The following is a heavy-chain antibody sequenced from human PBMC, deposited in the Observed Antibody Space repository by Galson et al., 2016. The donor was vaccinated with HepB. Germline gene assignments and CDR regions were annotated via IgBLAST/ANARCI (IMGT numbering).Heavy chain of an antibody. CDR2: IYGSGGGT. D-gene: IGHD3-22*01. CDR1: GYSFTSYN. J-gene: IGHJ4*02. CDR3: ARGGYHAYDHNY. V-gene: IGHV1-46*01. Sequence: SVKVSCKASGYSFTSYNIHWVRQAPGQGLEWMGLIYGSGGGTDYAQKFQGRVTITRDTSTSTVYMELSGLTSDDRAVYYCARGGYHAYDHNYWGQGTPATVSS.